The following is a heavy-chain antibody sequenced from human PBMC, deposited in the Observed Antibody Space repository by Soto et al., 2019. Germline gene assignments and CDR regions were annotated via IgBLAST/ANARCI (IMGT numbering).Heavy chain of an antibody. CDR2: IIPIFGTA. CDR1: GGTCSSYA. D-gene: IGHD2-2*01. Sequence: QVQLVQSGAEVKKPGSSVKVSCKASGGTCSSYAISWVRQAPGQGLEWMGGIIPIFGTANYAQKFQGRVTITADESTSTDYMELSRLRSEDTAVYYCARELTAAAYGSWGQGTLVTVSS. J-gene: IGHJ5*02. V-gene: IGHV1-69*01. CDR3: ARELTAAAYGS.